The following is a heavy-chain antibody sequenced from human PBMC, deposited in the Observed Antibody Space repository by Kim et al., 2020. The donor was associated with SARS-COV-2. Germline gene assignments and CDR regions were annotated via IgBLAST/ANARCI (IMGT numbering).Heavy chain of an antibody. CDR3: AREEVVDYYGSGSHDY. CDR1: GGTFSSYA. J-gene: IGHJ4*02. V-gene: IGHV1-69*13. Sequence: SVKVSCKASGGTFSSYAISWVRQAPGQGLEWMGGIIPIFGTANYAQKFQGRVTITADESTSTAYMELSSLRSEDTAVYYCAREEVVDYYGSGSHDYWGQGTLVTVSS. CDR2: IIPIFGTA. D-gene: IGHD3-10*01.